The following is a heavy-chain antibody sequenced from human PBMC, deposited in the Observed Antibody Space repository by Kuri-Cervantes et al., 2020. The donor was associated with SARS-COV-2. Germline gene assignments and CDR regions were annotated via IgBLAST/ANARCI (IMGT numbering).Heavy chain of an antibody. D-gene: IGHD2-15*01. CDR2: ISYDGSNK. V-gene: IGHV3-30-3*01. CDR3: AREMRMGVAVREVGMDV. CDR1: GFTFSSYA. J-gene: IGHJ6*02. Sequence: GGSLRLSCAASGFTFSSYAMRWVRQAPGKGLEWVAVISYDGSNKYYADSVKGRFTISRDNSKNTLYLQMNSLRAEDTAVYYCAREMRMGVAVREVGMDVWGQGTTVTVSS.